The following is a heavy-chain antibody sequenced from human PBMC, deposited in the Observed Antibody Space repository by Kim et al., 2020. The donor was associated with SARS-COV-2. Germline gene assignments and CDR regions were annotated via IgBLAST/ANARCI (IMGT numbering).Heavy chain of an antibody. CDR2: INPKSGGT. D-gene: IGHD2-21*01. V-gene: IGHV1-2*06. J-gene: IGHJ4*02. CDR1: GYTFIDYF. CDR3: ARGDILVVIAASHFDY. Sequence: ASVKVSCKASGYTFIDYFLHWVRQAPGQGLEWMGRINPKSGGTNFAQKFQGRAIMTRDTSINTAYMELTSLRSDDTAVYYCARGDILVVIAASHFDYWGQGALVTVSS.